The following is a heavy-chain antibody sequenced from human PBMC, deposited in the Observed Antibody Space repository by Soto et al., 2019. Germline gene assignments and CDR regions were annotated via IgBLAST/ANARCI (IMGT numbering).Heavy chain of an antibody. J-gene: IGHJ5*02. V-gene: IGHV3-30*04. CDR2: ISYDGRSE. D-gene: IGHD3-22*01. CDR3: ARVFITLIALNWLDP. CDR1: GRRISKKT. Sequence: GRRISKKTMHLVRQAPGKGLECLALISYDGRSEYYADSVKGRLTISRDNSKNPLYLQMNSVRAEDTAVYYCARVFITLIALNWLDPWGQGTLVTVSS.